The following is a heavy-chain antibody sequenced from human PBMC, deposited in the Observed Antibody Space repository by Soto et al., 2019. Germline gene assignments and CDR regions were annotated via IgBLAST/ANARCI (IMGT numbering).Heavy chain of an antibody. CDR2: TYPGDSDT. Sequence: PGESLKISCKGSGYSFTTYWIAWVRQMPGKGLEWMGITYPGDSDTRYSPSFQGQVTISADKSVSTAYLQWSSLKASDTAMYYGARLRYSSSWSEWGQGTLVTVSS. V-gene: IGHV5-51*01. D-gene: IGHD6-13*01. J-gene: IGHJ4*02. CDR3: ARLRYSSSWSE. CDR1: GYSFTTYW.